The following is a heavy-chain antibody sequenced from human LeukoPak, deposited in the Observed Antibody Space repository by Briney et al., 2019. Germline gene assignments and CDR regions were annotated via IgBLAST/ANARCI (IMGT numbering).Heavy chain of an antibody. J-gene: IGHJ3*02. CDR2: IYSGGST. CDR1: GFTFSIYW. CDR3: ARTRFGELLGAFDI. V-gene: IGHV3-53*01. Sequence: PGGSLRLSCAASGFTFSIYWMHWVRQAPGKGLEWVSVIYSGGSTYYADSVRGRFTISRDNSKNTLYLQMNSLRAEDTAVYYCARTRFGELLGAFDIWGQGTMVTVSS. D-gene: IGHD3-10*01.